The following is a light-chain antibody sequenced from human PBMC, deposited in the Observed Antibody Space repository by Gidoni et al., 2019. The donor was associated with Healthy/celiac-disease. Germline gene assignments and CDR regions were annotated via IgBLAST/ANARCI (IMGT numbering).Light chain of an antibody. Sequence: SSELTQDPAVSVALGQTVRITCQGDSLRSYYASWYQQKPGQAPVLVIYGKNNRPSGIPDRFSGSSSGNTASLTITGAQAEDEADYYGNSRDSSGNHVVFGGGTKL. J-gene: IGLJ2*01. CDR1: SLRSYY. CDR3: NSRDSSGNHVV. V-gene: IGLV3-19*01. CDR2: GKN.